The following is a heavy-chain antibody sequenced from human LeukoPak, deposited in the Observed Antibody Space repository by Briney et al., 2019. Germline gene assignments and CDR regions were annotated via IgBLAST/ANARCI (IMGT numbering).Heavy chain of an antibody. V-gene: IGHV3-48*01. D-gene: IGHD3-10*01. CDR1: GFTLSGHN. CDR2: ISSSGSIT. Sequence: GGSLRLSCAASGFTLSGHNINWVRQAPGKGLEWVSHISSSGSITYYGDSVKGRITISRDNAKNSVSLYMNSLRAEDSAVYYCARPGITAFDTWGQGTMVTVSS. CDR3: ARPGITAFDT. J-gene: IGHJ3*02.